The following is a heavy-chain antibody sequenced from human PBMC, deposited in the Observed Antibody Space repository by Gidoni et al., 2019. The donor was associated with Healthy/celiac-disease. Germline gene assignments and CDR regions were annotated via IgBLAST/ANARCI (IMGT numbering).Heavy chain of an antibody. CDR2: TYYRSKWYN. J-gene: IGHJ4*02. Sequence: QVQLQQSGPGLVRRSQTLPLPCAISGDSVSSNRATWNWIRQSPSRGLEWLGRTYYRSKWYNDYAVSVKSRITINPDTSKNQFSLQLNSVTPEDTAVYYCARVHCSSTSCYLNYWGQGTLVTVSS. D-gene: IGHD2-2*01. V-gene: IGHV6-1*01. CDR1: GDSVSSNRAT. CDR3: ARVHCSSTSCYLNY.